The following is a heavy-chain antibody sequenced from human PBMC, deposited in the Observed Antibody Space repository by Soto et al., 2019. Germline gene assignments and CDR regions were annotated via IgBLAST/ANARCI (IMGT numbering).Heavy chain of an antibody. CDR2: IYTGGTT. V-gene: IGHV3-53*01. Sequence: EVQLVESGGGLIQRGGSLRLSCVVSGFTVSSSNYMSWVRQAPGKGLEWVSVIYTGGTTYYADSVKGRFTISRDNSKNTLYLQMNSLRAEDTAVYYCHGYGYWGQGTPVTVSS. J-gene: IGHJ4*02. D-gene: IGHD5-12*01. CDR1: GFTVSSSNY. CDR3: HGYGY.